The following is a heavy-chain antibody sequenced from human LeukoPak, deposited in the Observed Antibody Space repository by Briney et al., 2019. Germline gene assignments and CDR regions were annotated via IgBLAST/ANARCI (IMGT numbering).Heavy chain of an antibody. Sequence: SETLSLTCAVYGGSFSSYYWSWIRQPPGKGLEWIGSIYYSGSTYYNPSLKSRVTISVDTSRNQFSLKLSSVTAADTAVYYCARHVGYSSSWYPDYYYYYYMDVWGKGTTVTVSS. CDR2: IYYSGST. D-gene: IGHD6-13*01. CDR3: ARHVGYSSSWYPDYYYYYYMDV. CDR1: GGSFSSYY. V-gene: IGHV4-39*01. J-gene: IGHJ6*03.